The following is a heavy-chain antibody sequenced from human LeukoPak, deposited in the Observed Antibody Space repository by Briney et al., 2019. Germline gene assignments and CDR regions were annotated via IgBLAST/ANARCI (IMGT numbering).Heavy chain of an antibody. CDR2: IYYSGST. J-gene: IGHJ6*02. Sequence: PSETLSLTCTVSGGSISSGGYYWSWIRQHPGKGLEWIGYIYYSGSTYYNPSLKSRVTISVDTSKNQFSLKLSSVTAADTAVYYCAREDIVVVPAAKEDYYYYGMDVWGQGTTVTVSS. V-gene: IGHV4-31*03. D-gene: IGHD2-2*01. CDR1: GGSISSGGYY. CDR3: AREDIVVVPAAKEDYYYYGMDV.